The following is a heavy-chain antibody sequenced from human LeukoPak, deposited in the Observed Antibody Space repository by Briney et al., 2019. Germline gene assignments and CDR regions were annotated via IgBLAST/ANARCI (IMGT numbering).Heavy chain of an antibody. V-gene: IGHV4-59*08. Sequence: PSETLSLTCTVSGGSISSYYWSWIRQPPGKGLEWIGDIYDSGRTNYNPSLKRGVTISVDTSKHQFSLKLSSVTAADTAVYYCARHPPQGYSSGLYYFDYWGQGTLVTVSS. CDR1: GGSISSYY. J-gene: IGHJ4*02. D-gene: IGHD6-19*01. CDR3: ARHPPQGYSSGLYYFDY. CDR2: IYDSGRT.